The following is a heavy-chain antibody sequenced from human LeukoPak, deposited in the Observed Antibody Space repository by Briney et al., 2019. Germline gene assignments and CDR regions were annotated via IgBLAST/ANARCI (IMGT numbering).Heavy chain of an antibody. Sequence: SETLSLTCAVYGGSFSGYYWSWLRQPPGKGLEWIGEINHSGSTNYNPSLKSRVTISADTSKNQFSLKLSSVTAADTAVYYCARQGPLTTAVTTRTNPFDYWGQGTLVTVSS. CDR2: INHSGST. CDR3: ARQGPLTTAVTTRTNPFDY. CDR1: GGSFSGYY. D-gene: IGHD4-11*01. J-gene: IGHJ4*02. V-gene: IGHV4-34*01.